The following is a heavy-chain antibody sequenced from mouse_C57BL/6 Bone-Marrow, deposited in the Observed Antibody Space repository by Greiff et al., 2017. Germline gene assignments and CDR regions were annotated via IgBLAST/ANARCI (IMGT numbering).Heavy chain of an antibody. J-gene: IGHJ4*01. CDR2: IDPETGGT. CDR3: TRVVYHSMDY. Sequence: QVQLKESGAELVRPGASVTLSCKASGYTFTDYEMHWVKQTPVHGLEWIGAIDPETGGTAYNQKFKGKAILTVYKSSSSVYMELLSLTSDASAVYYCTRVVYHSMDYWGQGTSVTVSS. V-gene: IGHV1-15*01. CDR1: GYTFTDYE.